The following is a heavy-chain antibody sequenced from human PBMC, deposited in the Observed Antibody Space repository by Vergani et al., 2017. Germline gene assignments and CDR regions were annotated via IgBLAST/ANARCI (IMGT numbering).Heavy chain of an antibody. V-gene: IGHV4-61*02. D-gene: IGHD6-19*01. CDR2: IYTSGAT. J-gene: IGHJ5*02. CDR3: ASDTHSGQRADR. CDR1: GGSFSTGGQS. Sequence: QVQLQESGPGLVKPSQTLSLTCTVSGGSFSTGGQSWTWLRQSAGKGLEWIGRIYTSGATNYNPSLKTRVTISVDTSKNQFSLTLTSVTAADTAVYYCASDTHSGQRADRWGQGILVTVTS.